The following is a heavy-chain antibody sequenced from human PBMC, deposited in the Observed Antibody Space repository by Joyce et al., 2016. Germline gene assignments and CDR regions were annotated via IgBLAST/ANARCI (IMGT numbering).Heavy chain of an antibody. CDR1: GLTFSRDA. CDR3: AKGDSSTWPIPLDH. CDR2: LSGSGISA. D-gene: IGHD6-13*01. Sequence: EVQLLESGGGLVQPGGSLRLSCVVSGLTFSRDAMTWVRQAPGKGLEWVSALSGSGISAYYADSVKGRFTISRDNSKNTLYLQMNSLRAEDTAVYYCAKGDSSTWPIPLDHWGQGTLVTVSS. J-gene: IGHJ4*02. V-gene: IGHV3-23*01.